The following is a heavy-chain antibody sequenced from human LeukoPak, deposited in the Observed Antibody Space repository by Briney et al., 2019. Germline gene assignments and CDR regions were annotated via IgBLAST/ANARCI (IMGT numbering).Heavy chain of an antibody. D-gene: IGHD3-10*01. V-gene: IGHV3-74*01. Sequence: GGSLRLSCAASGLIFSRDGMHWVRQAPGKGLVWVSRINTDGSITNYADSVKGRFSISRDNAKNTLYLQMSSLRAEDTAVYYCARDRGPRTGFMVREAYDYWGQGTLVTVSS. J-gene: IGHJ4*02. CDR3: ARDRGPRTGFMVREAYDY. CDR2: INTDGSIT. CDR1: GLIFSRDG.